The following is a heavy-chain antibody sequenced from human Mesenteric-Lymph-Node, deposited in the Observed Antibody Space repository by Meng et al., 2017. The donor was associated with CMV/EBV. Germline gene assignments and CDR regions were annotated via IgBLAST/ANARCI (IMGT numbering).Heavy chain of an antibody. J-gene: IGHJ3*02. V-gene: IGHV1-8*03. CDR2: MNPNSGNT. Sequence: ASVKVSCKASGYTFTSYDINWVRQATGQGLEWMGWMNPNSGNTGYAQKFQGRVTITRNTSISTAYMELSSLRSDDTAVYYCAATPGMVRYFDWLTDAFDIWGQGTMVTVSS. CDR3: AATPGMVRYFDWLTDAFDI. D-gene: IGHD3-9*01. CDR1: GYTFTSYD.